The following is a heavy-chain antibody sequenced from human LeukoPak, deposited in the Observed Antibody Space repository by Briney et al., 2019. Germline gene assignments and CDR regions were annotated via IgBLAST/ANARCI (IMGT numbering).Heavy chain of an antibody. CDR2: VSGSGDTI. CDR3: AKEEGSSGRYYFDY. J-gene: IGHJ4*02. Sequence: GGSLRLSCAASGFTFSSYAINWVRQAPGKGLEWVSGVSGSGDTIYYADSVKGRLTISRDNSKNTLYLQMNSLRVDDTALYYCAKEEGSSGRYYFDYWGQGTLVTVSS. V-gene: IGHV3-23*01. D-gene: IGHD6-19*01. CDR1: GFTFSSYA.